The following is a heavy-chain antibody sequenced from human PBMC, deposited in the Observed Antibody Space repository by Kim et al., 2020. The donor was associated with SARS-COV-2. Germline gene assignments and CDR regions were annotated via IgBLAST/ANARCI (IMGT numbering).Heavy chain of an antibody. CDR3: AKEYRKGLGDYYYYMDV. Sequence: GGSLRLSCAASGFTFSSYAMSWVRQAPGKGLEWVSAISGSGGSTYYADSVKGQFTISRDNSKNTLYLQMNSLRAEDTAVYYCAKEYRKGLGDYYYYMDVWGKGTTVTVSS. CDR2: ISGSGGST. J-gene: IGHJ6*03. D-gene: IGHD2-2*01. V-gene: IGHV3-23*01. CDR1: GFTFSSYA.